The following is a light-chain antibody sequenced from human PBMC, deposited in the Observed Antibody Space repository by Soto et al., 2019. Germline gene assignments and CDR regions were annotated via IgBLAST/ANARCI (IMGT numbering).Light chain of an antibody. J-gene: IGKJ1*01. CDR3: QQCNNWPPT. Sequence: EIVMTQSPATLSVSPGERATLSCRASQSVSSNLAWYQQKPGQAPRLLIYGASTRATGIPARFSGSGSGTELTLTISSLQSEDFAVYYCQQCNNWPPTFGQGTKVEIK. CDR2: GAS. V-gene: IGKV3-15*01. CDR1: QSVSSN.